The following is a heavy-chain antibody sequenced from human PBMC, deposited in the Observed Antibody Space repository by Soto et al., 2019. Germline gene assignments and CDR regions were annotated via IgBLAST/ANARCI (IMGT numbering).Heavy chain of an antibody. CDR1: EFTFANAW. D-gene: IGHD4-17*01. CDR3: TSLYYGL. CDR2: IKSKADGGTT. Sequence: EVQLVESGGDLVKPGGSLRLSCEASEFTFANAWISWVRQAPGKGLEWVGRIKSKADGGTTDYAAPVKGRFSISRDESQNTLYLQLNSLKTEDTAVYYCTSLYYGLCGQGTLVTVSS. J-gene: IGHJ4*02. V-gene: IGHV3-15*01.